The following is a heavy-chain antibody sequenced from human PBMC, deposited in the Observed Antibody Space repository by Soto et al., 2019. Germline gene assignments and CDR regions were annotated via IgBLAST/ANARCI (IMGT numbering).Heavy chain of an antibody. Sequence: PSETLSLTCAVYGGSFNGYYWSWIRQPPGKGPEWIGDINHSGSTNYNPSLKSRVTISVDTSKNQFSLKLRSVTAADMAVFYCARAPDKYYFGSWGQGTLVTVSS. CDR2: INHSGST. CDR3: ARAPDKYYFGS. CDR1: GGSFNGYY. V-gene: IGHV4-34*01. J-gene: IGHJ4*02.